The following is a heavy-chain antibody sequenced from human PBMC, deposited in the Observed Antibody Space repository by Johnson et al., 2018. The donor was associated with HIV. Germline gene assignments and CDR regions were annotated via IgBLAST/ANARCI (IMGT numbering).Heavy chain of an antibody. CDR2: ISYDGSNK. Sequence: QVQLMESGGGVVQPGRSLRLSCAASGFTFSSYAMHWVRQAPGKGLEWVAVISYDGSNKYYADSVKGLFTISRDNPRNTLYLQMNSLRAEDTAVYYCAREDPYDYSTGPDIFDIWGQGTMVTVS. CDR1: GFTFSSYA. J-gene: IGHJ3*02. D-gene: IGHD2-8*02. V-gene: IGHV3-30*04. CDR3: AREDPYDYSTGPDIFDI.